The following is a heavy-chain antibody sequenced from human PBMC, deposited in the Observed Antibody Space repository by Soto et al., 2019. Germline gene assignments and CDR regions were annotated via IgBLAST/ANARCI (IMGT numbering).Heavy chain of an antibody. D-gene: IGHD3-10*01. CDR2: IKEDGSER. CDR1: GFIFSHYW. V-gene: IGHV3-7*04. J-gene: IGHJ4*02. CDR3: ARATGADKEDY. Sequence: EVQLVESGGGLVQPGGSLRLSCAASGFIFSHYWMSWVRQAPGKGLEWVANIKEDGSERYYVDSVKGRFTNSRDNAKNSLDLQMNSLRAEDTAVYYCARATGADKEDYWGQGTLVTVSS.